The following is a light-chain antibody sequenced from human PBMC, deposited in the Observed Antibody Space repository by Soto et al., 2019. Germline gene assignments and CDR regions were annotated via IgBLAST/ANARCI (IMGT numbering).Light chain of an antibody. CDR1: SSDVGSYDY. CDR3: SSYTTSNTAV. CDR2: DVS. J-gene: IGLJ1*01. V-gene: IGLV2-14*01. Sequence: SVLTQPASVSGSPGQSIAISCTGTSSDVGSYDYVSWYQQHPGKAPKLMIYDVSNRPSGVSNRFSGSKSGNTASLTISGLHAEDEADYYCSSYTTSNTAVFGTGTKVTVL.